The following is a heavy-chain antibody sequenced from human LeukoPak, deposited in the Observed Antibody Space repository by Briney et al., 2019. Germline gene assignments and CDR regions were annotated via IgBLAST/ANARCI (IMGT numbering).Heavy chain of an antibody. V-gene: IGHV3-23*01. CDR1: SGFA. J-gene: IGHJ4*02. D-gene: IGHD6-19*01. CDR3: AKGHRSSSSFFDS. Sequence: PGGSLRLSCAAFSGFAMSWVRQAPGKGLEWVSAINGRGDDTYYPDSVKGRFTISRDNSNNTLYLQMNSLRAEDTAVYYCAKGHRSSSSFFDSWDQGILVTVSS. CDR2: INGRGDDT.